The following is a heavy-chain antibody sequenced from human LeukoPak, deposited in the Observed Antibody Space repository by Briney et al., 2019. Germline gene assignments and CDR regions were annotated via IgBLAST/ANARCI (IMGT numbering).Heavy chain of an antibody. J-gene: IGHJ4*02. CDR3: ARSVVAAPCPFDY. V-gene: IGHV1-69*13. CDR2: IIPIFGTA. Sequence: SVKVSCTASGGTFSSYAISWVRQAPGQGLEWMGGIIPIFGTANYAQKFQGRVTITADESTSTAYMELSSLRSEDTAVYYCARSVVAAPCPFDYWGQGTLVTVSS. CDR1: GGTFSSYA. D-gene: IGHD2-15*01.